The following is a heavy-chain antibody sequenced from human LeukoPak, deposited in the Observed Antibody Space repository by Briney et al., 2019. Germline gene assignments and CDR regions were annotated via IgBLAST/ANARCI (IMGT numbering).Heavy chain of an antibody. J-gene: IGHJ4*02. D-gene: IGHD3-9*01. V-gene: IGHV3-23*01. CDR3: AKDSHVLRYFDWLSYYFDY. Sequence: PGGSLRLSCAASGFTFSSYAMSWVRQAPGKGLEWVSAISGSGGSTYYADSVKGRFTISRDNSKNTLYLQMNSLRAEDTAVYYCAKDSHVLRYFDWLSYYFDYWGQGTLVTVSS. CDR1: GFTFSSYA. CDR2: ISGSGGST.